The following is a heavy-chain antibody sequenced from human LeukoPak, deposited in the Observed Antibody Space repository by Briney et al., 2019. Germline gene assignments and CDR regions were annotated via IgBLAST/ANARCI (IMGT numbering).Heavy chain of an antibody. J-gene: IGHJ4*02. Sequence: PSETLSLTCTVSGGSISSYYWSWIRQPPGKGLEWIGYIYYSGSTNYNPSLKSRVTISVDTSKNQFSLKLSSVTAADTAVYYCARGTWFEEFDYWGQGTLVTVSS. CDR3: ARGTWFEEFDY. V-gene: IGHV4-59*01. D-gene: IGHD3-10*01. CDR2: IYYSGST. CDR1: GGSISSYY.